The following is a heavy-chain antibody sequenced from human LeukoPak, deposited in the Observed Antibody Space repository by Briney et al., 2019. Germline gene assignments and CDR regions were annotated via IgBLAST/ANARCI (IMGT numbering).Heavy chain of an antibody. Sequence: SETLSLTCAVYGGSFSGYYWSWIRQPPGKGLEWIGSIYYSGSTYYNPSLKSRVTISVDTSKNQFSLKLSSVTAADTAVYYCARHLRDIVVVPAVNYWGQGTLVTVSS. D-gene: IGHD2-2*01. CDR3: ARHLRDIVVVPAVNY. CDR1: GGSFSGYY. CDR2: IYYSGST. V-gene: IGHV4-34*01. J-gene: IGHJ4*02.